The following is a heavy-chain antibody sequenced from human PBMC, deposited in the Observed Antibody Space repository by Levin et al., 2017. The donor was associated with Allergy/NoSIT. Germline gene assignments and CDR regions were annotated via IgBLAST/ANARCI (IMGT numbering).Heavy chain of an antibody. D-gene: IGHD5-12*01. CDR2: ISGSGRDI. CDR1: GFTFNSNS. CDR3: ARDARRVDSGYDFWFDY. V-gene: IGHV3-48*01. J-gene: IGHJ4*02. Sequence: HAGGSLRLSCTASGFTFNSNSMNWVRQAPGKGLEWVAHISGSGRDIRYADSVEGRFTISRDNAKSSLYLQMNSLRGEDTAMYYCARDARRVDSGYDFWFDYWGQGALVTVSS.